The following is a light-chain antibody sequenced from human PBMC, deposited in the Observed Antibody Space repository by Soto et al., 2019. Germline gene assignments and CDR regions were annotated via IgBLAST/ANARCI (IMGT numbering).Light chain of an antibody. CDR1: SSNIGNNA. J-gene: IGLJ2*01. CDR2: YDD. CDR3: AAWEDSLNGVV. V-gene: IGLV1-36*01. Sequence: QSVLTQPPSVSEAPRQRVTISCSGSSSNIGNNAVNWYQQLPGKAPKLLIYYDDLLPSGVSDRFSGSKSGTSASLAISGRQSEDEADYYCAAWEDSLNGVVFGGGTKVTVL.